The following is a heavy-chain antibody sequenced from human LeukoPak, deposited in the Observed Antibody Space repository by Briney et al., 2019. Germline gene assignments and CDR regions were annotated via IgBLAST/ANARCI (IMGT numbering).Heavy chain of an antibody. CDR3: ASAIFVENAFDI. Sequence: SQTLSLTCTVSGGSISSGDHYWSWIRQPPGKGLEWIGYIYYSGSTYYNPSLKSRVTISVDTSKNQFSLKMSSVTAADTAVYYCASAIFVENAFDIWGQGTMVTVSS. D-gene: IGHD3-3*01. CDR2: IYYSGST. CDR1: GGSISSGDHY. J-gene: IGHJ3*02. V-gene: IGHV4-30-4*08.